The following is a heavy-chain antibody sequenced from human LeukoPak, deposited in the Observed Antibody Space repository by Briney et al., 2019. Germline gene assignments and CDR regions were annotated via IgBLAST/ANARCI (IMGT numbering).Heavy chain of an antibody. CDR1: GGSISSGDYY. V-gene: IGHV4-30-4*01. J-gene: IGHJ4*02. Sequence: PSETLSLTCTVSGGSISSGDYYWSWVRQPPGKGLEWIGYIYYSGSTYYTPSLKSRVTISVDTSKNQFSLKLSSVTAADTAVYYCARGIFYDSSGYSTYYFDYWGQGTLVTVSS. D-gene: IGHD3-22*01. CDR2: IYYSGST. CDR3: ARGIFYDSSGYSTYYFDY.